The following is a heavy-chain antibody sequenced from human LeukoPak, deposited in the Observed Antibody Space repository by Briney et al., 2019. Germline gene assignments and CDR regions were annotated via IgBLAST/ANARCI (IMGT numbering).Heavy chain of an antibody. CDR2: IKQGGSEK. CDR3: ARGHYGMDV. J-gene: IGHJ6*04. Sequence: GGSLRLSCAASGVTVSSNYMSWVRRAPGKGLEWVANIKQGGSEKYYVDSVKGGFTISRDNAKNSLYLQMNSLRAEDPAVYSCARGHYGMDVWGKGTTVTVSS. CDR1: GVTVSSNY. V-gene: IGHV3-7*01.